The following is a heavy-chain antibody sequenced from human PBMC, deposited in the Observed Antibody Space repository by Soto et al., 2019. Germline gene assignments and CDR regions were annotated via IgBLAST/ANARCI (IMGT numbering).Heavy chain of an antibody. CDR3: ARAALPSSSDFDY. V-gene: IGHV4-59*01. D-gene: IGHD6-6*01. CDR1: GGSISSYY. CDR2: IYYSGST. Sequence: QVQLQESGPGLVKPSETLSLTCTVSGGSISSYYWSWIRQPPGKGLEWIGYIYYSGSTNYNPSLKSRVTISVDTSKNQFSLKLSSVTAADTAVYYCARAALPSSSDFDYWGQGTLVTVSS. J-gene: IGHJ4*02.